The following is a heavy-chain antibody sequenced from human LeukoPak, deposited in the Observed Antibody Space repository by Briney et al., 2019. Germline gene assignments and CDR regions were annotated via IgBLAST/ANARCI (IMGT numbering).Heavy chain of an antibody. V-gene: IGHV4-39*01. J-gene: IGHJ4*02. CDR3: TRRSGSRSN. Sequence: SETLSLTCTVSVGSIISSSDYWGWIRQPPGKGLEWIASIYYSGSTNYNPSLKSRVTISVDTSKNQFSLKVSSVTAADTAVYYCTRRSGSRSNWGQGTLVTVSS. CDR2: IYYSGST. CDR1: VGSIISSSDY. D-gene: IGHD1-26*01.